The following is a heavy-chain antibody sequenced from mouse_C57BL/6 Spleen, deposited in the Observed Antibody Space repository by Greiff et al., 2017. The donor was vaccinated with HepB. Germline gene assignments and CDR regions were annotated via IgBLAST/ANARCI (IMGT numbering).Heavy chain of an antibody. CDR1: GFTFSSYG. J-gene: IGHJ2*01. Sequence: EVKLMESGGDLVKPGGSLKLSCAASGFTFSSYGMSWVRQTPDKRLEWVATISSGGSYTYYPDSVKGRFTISRDNAKNTLYLQMSSLKSEDTAMYYCARQGGYDAGFDYWGQGTTLTVSS. D-gene: IGHD2-2*01. V-gene: IGHV5-6*01. CDR3: ARQGGYDAGFDY. CDR2: ISSGGSYT.